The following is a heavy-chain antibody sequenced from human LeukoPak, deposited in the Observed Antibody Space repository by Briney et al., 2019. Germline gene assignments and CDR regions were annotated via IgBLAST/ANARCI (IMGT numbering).Heavy chain of an antibody. D-gene: IGHD1-26*01. J-gene: IGHJ4*02. CDR3: ARQPWAMGACYFDY. CDR1: GGSFSGYY. Sequence: SETLSLTCAVYGGSFSGYYWSWIRQPPGKGLEWIGEINHSGSTNYNPSLKSRVTISVDTSKNQFSLNLSSVTAADAAVYYCARQPWAMGACYFDYWGQGTLVTVSS. CDR2: INHSGST. V-gene: IGHV4-34*01.